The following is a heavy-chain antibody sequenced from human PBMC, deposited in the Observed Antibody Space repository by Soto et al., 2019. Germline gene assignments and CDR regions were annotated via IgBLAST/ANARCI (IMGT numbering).Heavy chain of an antibody. V-gene: IGHV3-30-3*01. J-gene: IGHJ6*02. CDR1: GFTFSSYA. D-gene: IGHD3-22*01. CDR2: ISYDGSNK. CDR3: ARGEYYYDSSGYYYGMDV. Sequence: QVQLVESGGGVVQPGRSLRLSCAASGFTFSSYAMHWVRQAPGKGLEWGAVISYDGSNKYYADSVKGRFTISRDNSKNTLYLQMNSLRAEDTAVYYCARGEYYYDSSGYYYGMDVWGQGTTVTVSS.